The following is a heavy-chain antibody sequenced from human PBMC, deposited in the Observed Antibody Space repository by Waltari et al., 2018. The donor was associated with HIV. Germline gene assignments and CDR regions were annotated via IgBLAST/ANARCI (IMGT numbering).Heavy chain of an antibody. Sequence: EVQLLESGGGSVQPGGSLRLSCAASGFTFSSYAMNWVRQAAGKGLEVFLRISVSGGSTYSAASVKGRFTISRDNSKNTLYRQMNSLRAEDTAVYYCAKTRGYTYAYPRPNYGMDVWGQGTTVTVSS. J-gene: IGHJ6*02. V-gene: IGHV3-23*01. CDR3: AKTRGYTYAYPRPNYGMDV. D-gene: IGHD5-18*01. CDR2: ISVSGGST. CDR1: GFTFSSYA.